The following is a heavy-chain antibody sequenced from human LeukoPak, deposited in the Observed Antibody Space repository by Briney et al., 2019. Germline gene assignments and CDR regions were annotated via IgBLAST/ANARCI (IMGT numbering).Heavy chain of an antibody. V-gene: IGHV3-21*01. Sequence: GGSLRLSCAASGFTFSTFGMIWVRQAPGKGLEWVSSISSGSYIYYADAVKARFTISRDNARNSLYLQMNSPRADDTAVYYCARLMFIAVGNWYFDLWGRGTLVTVSS. CDR1: GFTFSTFG. CDR3: ARLMFIAVGNWYFDL. CDR2: ISSGSYI. D-gene: IGHD6-19*01. J-gene: IGHJ2*01.